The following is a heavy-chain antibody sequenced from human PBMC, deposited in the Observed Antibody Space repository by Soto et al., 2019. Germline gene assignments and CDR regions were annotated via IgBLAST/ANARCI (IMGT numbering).Heavy chain of an antibody. D-gene: IGHD2-15*01. CDR1: GVSLTTSGVG. V-gene: IGHV2-5*02. CDR3: AHRQRTVVVGAPFDL. J-gene: IGHJ4*02. CDR2: IYWDDDK. Sequence: QITLRESGPPLVQPTQTLTLTCTLSGVSLTTSGVGVGWIHQPPGKALEWLALIYWDDDKRFSPSLKSRLAITRDTSKNQVVMTMTDMAPVDTAIYYCAHRQRTVVVGAPFDLWGQGSQVTVSS.